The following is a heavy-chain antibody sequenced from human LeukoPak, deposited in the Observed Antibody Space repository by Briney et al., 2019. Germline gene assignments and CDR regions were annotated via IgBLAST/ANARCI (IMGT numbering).Heavy chain of an antibody. V-gene: IGHV3-53*01. CDR3: ARVYYCSGGSCYSGAFDY. J-gene: IGHJ4*02. CDR2: IYSGGST. CDR1: GCTVSSNY. Sequence: PGGSLRLSCAASGCTVSSNYMSWVRQAPGKGLEWVSVIYSGGSTYYADSVKGRFTISRDNSKNTLYLQMNSLRAEDTAVYYCARVYYCSGGSCYSGAFDYWGQGTLVTVSS. D-gene: IGHD2-15*01.